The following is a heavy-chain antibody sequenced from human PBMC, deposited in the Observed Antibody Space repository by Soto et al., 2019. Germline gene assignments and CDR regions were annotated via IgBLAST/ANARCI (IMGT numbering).Heavy chain of an antibody. D-gene: IGHD2-15*01. Sequence: GASVKVSCKASGYTFTGYYMHWVRQAPGQGLEWMGWINPNSGGTNYAQKFQGRVTMTRDTSISTAYMELSRLRSDDTAVYYCARLDSSPVLIYYFDYWGQGTLVTVSS. J-gene: IGHJ4*02. V-gene: IGHV1-2*02. CDR2: INPNSGGT. CDR3: ARLDSSPVLIYYFDY. CDR1: GYTFTGYY.